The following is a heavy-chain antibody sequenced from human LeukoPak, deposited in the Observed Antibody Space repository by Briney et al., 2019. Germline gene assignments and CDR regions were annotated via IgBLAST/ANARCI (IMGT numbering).Heavy chain of an antibody. CDR1: GGSIRSYY. CDR2: IYHSGST. D-gene: IGHD3-3*01. Sequence: SETLSLTCTVSGGSIRSYYWSWVRQPPGRGLEWIGYIYHSGSTNYNPSLKSRVNLSVDMAKNQISLKMSSVTAADTAVYYCARSRVWSDYWGYFDYWGRGILVTVSS. CDR3: ARSRVWSDYWGYFDY. V-gene: IGHV4-59*01. J-gene: IGHJ4*02.